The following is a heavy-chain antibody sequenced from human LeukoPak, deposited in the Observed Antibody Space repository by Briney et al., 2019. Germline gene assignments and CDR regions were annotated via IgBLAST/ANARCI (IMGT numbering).Heavy chain of an antibody. CDR3: ASTNRGGDCYSFPFDY. J-gene: IGHJ4*02. Sequence: PSETLSLTCTVSGGSISSSSYYWGWIRQPPGKGLEWIGSIYYSGSTYYNPSLKSRVTISVDTSKNQFSLKLSSVTAADTAVYYCASTNRGGDCYSFPFDYWGQGTLVTVSS. V-gene: IGHV4-39*01. CDR2: IYYSGST. D-gene: IGHD2-21*02. CDR1: GGSISSSSYY.